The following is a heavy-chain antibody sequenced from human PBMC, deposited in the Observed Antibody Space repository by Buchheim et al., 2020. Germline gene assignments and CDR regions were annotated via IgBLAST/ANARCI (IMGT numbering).Heavy chain of an antibody. J-gene: IGHJ6*02. CDR1: GGSISSSNW. V-gene: IGHV4-4*02. D-gene: IGHD2-15*01. Sequence: QVQLQESGPGLVKPSGTLSLTCAVSGGSISSSNWWSWVRQPPGKGLEWIGEIYHSGSTNYNPSLKSRVTISVDKSKNQFYLKLSSVTAADTAVYYCARVKLRCSGGSCYPPYYYYGMDVWGQGTT. CDR2: IYHSGST. CDR3: ARVKLRCSGGSCYPPYYYYGMDV.